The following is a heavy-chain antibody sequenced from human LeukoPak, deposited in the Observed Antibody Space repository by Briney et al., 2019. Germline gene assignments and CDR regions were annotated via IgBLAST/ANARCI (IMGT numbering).Heavy chain of an antibody. Sequence: PSQTLSLTCTVSGVSINSGGYYWNWIRRHPGKGLEWIGYIYYTGTTYYNPSLQSRVIISLDTSRNQFSLNLSSVTAADTAIYYCAAGNSWIQIWNHWGQGTLVTVSS. CDR1: GVSINSGGYY. V-gene: IGHV4-31*03. CDR2: IYYTGTT. CDR3: AAGNSWIQIWNH. J-gene: IGHJ5*02. D-gene: IGHD5-18*01.